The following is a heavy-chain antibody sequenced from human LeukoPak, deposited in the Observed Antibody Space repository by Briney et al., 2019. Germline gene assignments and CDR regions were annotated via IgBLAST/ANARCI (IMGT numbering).Heavy chain of an antibody. V-gene: IGHV3-11*04. Sequence: GGSLRLSCAASGFTFSDYYMSWIRQAPGKGLEWVSYISSSGSTIYYADSVKGRFTISRDNAKNSLYLQMNGLRAEDTAVYYCARDPAAAGSVWLDPWGQGILVTVSS. CDR2: ISSSGSTI. J-gene: IGHJ5*02. CDR3: ARDPAAAGSVWLDP. D-gene: IGHD6-13*01. CDR1: GFTFSDYY.